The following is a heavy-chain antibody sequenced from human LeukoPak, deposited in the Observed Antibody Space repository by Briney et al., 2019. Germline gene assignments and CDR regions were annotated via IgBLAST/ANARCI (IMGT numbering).Heavy chain of an antibody. CDR3: ARDLGYYDSSGYSDY. Sequence: SETLSLTCTVSGGSISTYFWSWIRQPAGKGLEWIGRIYASGKTNYNPSLKSRVTMSVDTPKNQFSLKMSSVTAADTAVYYCARDLGYYDSSGYSDYWGQGTLVTASS. J-gene: IGHJ4*02. CDR2: IYASGKT. V-gene: IGHV4-4*07. D-gene: IGHD3-22*01. CDR1: GGSISTYF.